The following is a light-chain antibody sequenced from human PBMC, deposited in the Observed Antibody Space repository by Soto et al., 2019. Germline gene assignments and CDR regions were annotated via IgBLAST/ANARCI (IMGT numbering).Light chain of an antibody. CDR2: EVS. Sequence: QSALTQPASVSGSPGQSITVSYTGTSSDVGAYNFVSWYQQYPGKAPKLMIYEVSNRPSGVSNRFSASKSGNTASLTISGLQAEDEADYYCSSYTSSSTRVFGTGTKLTVL. V-gene: IGLV2-14*01. CDR3: SSYTSSSTRV. J-gene: IGLJ1*01. CDR1: SSDVGAYNF.